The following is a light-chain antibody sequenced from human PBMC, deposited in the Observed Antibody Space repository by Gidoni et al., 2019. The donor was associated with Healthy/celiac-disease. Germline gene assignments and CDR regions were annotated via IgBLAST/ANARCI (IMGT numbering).Light chain of an antibody. CDR3: CSYAGSYTVV. Sequence: QSALTQPRSVSGSPGPSVTISCTRTSSDVGGYNYVSWYQQHPGKAPKLIIYDVSKRPAGVPDRFSGSKSGNTASLTIAGLQAEDEADYYCCSYAGSYTVVFGGGTKLTVL. J-gene: IGLJ2*01. V-gene: IGLV2-11*01. CDR1: SSDVGGYNY. CDR2: DVS.